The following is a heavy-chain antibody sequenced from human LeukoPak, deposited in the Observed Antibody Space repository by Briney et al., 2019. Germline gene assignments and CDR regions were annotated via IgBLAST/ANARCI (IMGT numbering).Heavy chain of an antibody. D-gene: IGHD5/OR15-5a*01. Sequence: SETLSLTCTVSGGSISSGGYYWSWIRQHPGKGLERIGYIYYSGSTYCNPSLKSRVTISVDTSKNQFSLKLSSVTAADTAVYYCARAPARSTGWFDPWGQGTLVTVSS. J-gene: IGHJ5*02. V-gene: IGHV4-31*03. CDR2: IYYSGST. CDR3: ARAPARSTGWFDP. CDR1: GGSISSGGYY.